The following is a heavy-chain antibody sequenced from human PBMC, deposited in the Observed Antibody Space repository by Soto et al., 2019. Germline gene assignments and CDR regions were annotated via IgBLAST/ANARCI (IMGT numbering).Heavy chain of an antibody. CDR2: ISSSSSTI. CDR3: ARGLLGYYFDY. Sequence: RGSLRLSCAASGFTFSSYSMDWVRQAPGKGLEWVSYISSSSSTIYYADSVKGRFTISRDNAKNSLYLQMNSLSAEDTAVYYCARGLLGYYFDYWGQGSLVTVSS. J-gene: IGHJ4*02. V-gene: IGHV3-48*01. D-gene: IGHD3-10*01. CDR1: GFTFSSYS.